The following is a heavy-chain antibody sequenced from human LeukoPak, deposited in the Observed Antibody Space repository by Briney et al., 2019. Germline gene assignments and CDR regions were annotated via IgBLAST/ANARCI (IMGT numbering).Heavy chain of an antibody. J-gene: IGHJ1*01. D-gene: IGHD6-19*01. CDR3: AIGGWYPESSQH. CDR2: IYYSGST. CDR1: GGSISSYY. Sequence: SETLSLTCTLSGGSISSYYWNWIRQPPGKGLEWIGYIYYSGSTNYNPSLKSRVTISVDTSKNQFSLKLNSVTAADTPVYYSAIGGWYPESSQHWGQGALVTVSS. V-gene: IGHV4-59*01.